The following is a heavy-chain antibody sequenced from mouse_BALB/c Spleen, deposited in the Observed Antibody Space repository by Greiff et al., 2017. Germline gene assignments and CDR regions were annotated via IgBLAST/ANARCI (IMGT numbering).Heavy chain of an antibody. J-gene: IGHJ4*01. Sequence: QVHVKQSGAELAKPGASVKMSCKASGYTFTSYWIHWVKQRPGQGLEWIGYINPSTGYTEYNQKFKDKATLTADKSSSTAYMQLSSLTSEDSAVYYCARYDYYAMDYWGQGTSVTVSS. CDR2: INPSTGYT. CDR1: GYTFTSYW. CDR3: ARYDYYAMDY. V-gene: IGHV1-7*01.